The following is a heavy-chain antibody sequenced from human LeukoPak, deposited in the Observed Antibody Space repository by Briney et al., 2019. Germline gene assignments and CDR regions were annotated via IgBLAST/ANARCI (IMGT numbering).Heavy chain of an antibody. J-gene: IGHJ4*02. CDR1: GLPFNAYW. Sequence: GGSLRLSCAASGLPFNAYWMTWVRQAPGKGPEWVANIRQDGDTKYYVDSVKGRFTISRDNAMNSLYLQMNSLRAEDTAIYYCARSLPYGTTWYGRSDFWGQGTLVTVSS. CDR3: ARSLPYGTTWYGRSDF. V-gene: IGHV3-7*03. CDR2: IRQDGDTK. D-gene: IGHD6-13*01.